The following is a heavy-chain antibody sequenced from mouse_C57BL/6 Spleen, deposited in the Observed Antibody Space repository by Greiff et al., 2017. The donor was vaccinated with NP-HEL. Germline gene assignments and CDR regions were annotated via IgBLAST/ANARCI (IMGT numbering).Heavy chain of an antibody. CDR2: IDPSDSYT. D-gene: IGHD3-3*01. CDR1: GYTFTSYW. CDR3: ARGEGLDY. J-gene: IGHJ2*01. V-gene: IGHV1-69*01. Sequence: QVQLQQPGAELVMPGASVKLSCKASGYTFTSYWMHWVKQRPGQGLEWIGEIDPSDSYTNYNQKFKGKSTLTVDKSSSTAYMQLSSLTSEDSAVYYCARGEGLDYWGQGTTLTVPS.